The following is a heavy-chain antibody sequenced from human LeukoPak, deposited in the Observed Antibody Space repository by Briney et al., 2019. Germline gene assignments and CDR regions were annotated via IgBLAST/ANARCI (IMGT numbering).Heavy chain of an antibody. CDR1: GGSISSDY. CDR3: ARAIAAAGTRVSYYYGMDV. Sequence: RASETLSLTCTVSGGSISSDYWSWVRQPPGKGLEWIGYIYYSGRPNYNPSLKSRVTISVDTSKNQFSLKLSSVTAADTAVYYCARAIAAAGTRVSYYYGMDVWGQGTTVTVSS. J-gene: IGHJ6*02. V-gene: IGHV4-59*01. D-gene: IGHD6-13*01. CDR2: IYYSGRP.